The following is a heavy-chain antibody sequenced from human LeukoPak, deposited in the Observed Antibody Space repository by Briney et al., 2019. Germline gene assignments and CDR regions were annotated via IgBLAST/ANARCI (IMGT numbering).Heavy chain of an antibody. J-gene: IGHJ4*02. V-gene: IGHV3-53*01. CDR2: IYSTGDT. D-gene: IGHD6-6*01. Sequence: GGSLRLSCAASGFIVSSVYMSWVRQSPGKGLECVSVIYSTGDTYYADSVKGRFTISRDVSKNTVYLQMNSLRAEDTAVYYCARGGRSSELVWGQGTRVTVSS. CDR3: ARGGRSSELV. CDR1: GFIVSSVY.